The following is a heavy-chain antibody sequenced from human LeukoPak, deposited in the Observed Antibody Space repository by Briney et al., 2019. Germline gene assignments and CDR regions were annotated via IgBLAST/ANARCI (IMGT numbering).Heavy chain of an antibody. V-gene: IGHV3-30-3*01. J-gene: IGHJ4*02. CDR3: ARDLVRGVIFGCYNY. D-gene: IGHD3-10*01. Sequence: GRSLRLSCAASGFTFSSYAMHWVRQAPGKGLEWVAVISYDGSNKYYADSVKGRFTISRDNSKNTLYLQMNSLRAGDTAVYYCARDLVRGVIFGCYNYWGQGTLFTVSS. CDR2: ISYDGSNK. CDR1: GFTFSSYA.